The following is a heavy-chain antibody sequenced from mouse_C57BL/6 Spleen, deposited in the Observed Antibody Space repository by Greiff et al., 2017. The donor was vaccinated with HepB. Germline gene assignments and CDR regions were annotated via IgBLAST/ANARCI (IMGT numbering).Heavy chain of an antibody. J-gene: IGHJ3*01. CDR3: ARSTDDYEAGFAY. CDR2: IYPGSGST. Sequence: VQLQQPGAELVKPGASVKMSCKASGYTFTSYWITWVKQRPGQGLEWIGDIYPGSGSTNDNEKFKSKATLTVDTSSSTAYMQLSSLTSEDSAVYYCARSTDDYEAGFAYWGQGTLVTVSA. CDR1: GYTFTSYW. V-gene: IGHV1-55*01. D-gene: IGHD2-4*01.